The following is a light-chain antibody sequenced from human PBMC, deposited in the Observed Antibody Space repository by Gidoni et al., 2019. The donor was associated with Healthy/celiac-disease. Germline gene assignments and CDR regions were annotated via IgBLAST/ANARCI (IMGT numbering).Light chain of an antibody. CDR1: QSVSSN. J-gene: IGKJ3*01. Sequence: EIAMTQSPATLSVSPGERATPSCRASQSVSSNLAWYQQKPGQAHRLLIYGASTRATGIPARFSGSESGKEFTLTISSLQSEDFAVYYCQQYNNWPFTFGPGTKVEIK. V-gene: IGKV3-15*01. CDR2: GAS. CDR3: QQYNNWPFT.